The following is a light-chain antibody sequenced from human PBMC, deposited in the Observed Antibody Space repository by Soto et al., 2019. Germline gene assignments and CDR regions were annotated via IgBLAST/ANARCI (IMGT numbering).Light chain of an antibody. CDR1: SSDVGGYNY. CDR3: SSYTSSSTV. V-gene: IGLV2-14*01. Sequence: QSALTQPASVSGSPGQSITISCTGTSSDVGGYNYVSWYQQHPGKAPKLMIYDVSNRPSGVSNRLSGSKSGNTASLTISGLQAEDEADYYCSSYTSSSTVFGGGTKLTV. CDR2: DVS. J-gene: IGLJ2*01.